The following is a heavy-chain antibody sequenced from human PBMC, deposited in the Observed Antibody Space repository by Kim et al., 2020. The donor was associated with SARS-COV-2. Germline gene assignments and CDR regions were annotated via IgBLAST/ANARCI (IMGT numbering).Heavy chain of an antibody. Sequence: ASVKVSCKASGYTFTGYYMHWVRQAPGQGLEWMGWINPNSGGTNYAQKFQGRVTMTRDTSISTAYMELSRLRSDDTAVYYCAREEMATIIYYGMDVWGQGTTVTVSS. J-gene: IGHJ6*02. CDR2: INPNSGGT. CDR1: GYTFTGYY. CDR3: AREEMATIIYYGMDV. V-gene: IGHV1-2*02. D-gene: IGHD5-12*01.